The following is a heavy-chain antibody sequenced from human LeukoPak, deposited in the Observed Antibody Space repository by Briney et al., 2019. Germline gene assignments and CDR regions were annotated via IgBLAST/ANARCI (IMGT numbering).Heavy chain of an antibody. V-gene: IGHV1-2*02. CDR3: ASFSDVRFGEFVDY. J-gene: IGHJ4*02. Sequence: ASVKVSCKASGYTFTGYYMHWVRQAPGRGREWMGWINPNSGGTSYAQKFQGRVTMTRDTSISTADMELSRLRSDDTAVYYCASFSDVRFGEFVDYWGQGTLVNVSS. CDR1: GYTFTGYY. CDR2: INPNSGGT. D-gene: IGHD3-10*01.